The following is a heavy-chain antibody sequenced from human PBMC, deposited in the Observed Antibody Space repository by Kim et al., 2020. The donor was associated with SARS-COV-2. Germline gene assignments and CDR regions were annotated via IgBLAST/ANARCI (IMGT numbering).Heavy chain of an antibody. V-gene: IGHV4-39*07. CDR2: IYYSGST. CDR3: ARDLVTIFGVVITAASDAFDI. CDR1: GGSISSSSYY. D-gene: IGHD3-3*01. Sequence: SETLSLTCTVSGGSISSSSYYWGWIRQPPGKGLEWIGSIYYSGSTYYNPSLKSRVTISVDTSKNQFSLKLSSVTAADTAVYYCARDLVTIFGVVITAASDAFDIWGQGTMVTVSS. J-gene: IGHJ3*02.